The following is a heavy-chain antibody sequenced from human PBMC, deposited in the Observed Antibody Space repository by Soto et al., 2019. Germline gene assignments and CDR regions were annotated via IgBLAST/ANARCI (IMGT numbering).Heavy chain of an antibody. D-gene: IGHD3-22*01. J-gene: IGHJ4*02. CDR3: AKDYYYDSSGYYSLPYFDY. CDR1: GFTFSSYG. CDR2: ISYDGSNK. Sequence: GGSLRLSCAASGFTFSSYGMHWVRQAPGKGLEWVAVISYDGSNKYYADSVKGRFTISRDNSKNTLYLQMNSLRAEDTAVYYCAKDYYYDSSGYYSLPYFDYWGQGTLVTVSS. V-gene: IGHV3-30*18.